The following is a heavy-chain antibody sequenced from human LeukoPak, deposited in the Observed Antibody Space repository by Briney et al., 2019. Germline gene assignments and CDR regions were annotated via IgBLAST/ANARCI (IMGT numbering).Heavy chain of an antibody. D-gene: IGHD3-22*01. Sequence: GGSLRLSCAASGFSFSSYGMHWVRQAPGKGLEWVAAISYDGSNKYYADSVKGRFTISRDNSKNTLYLQMNSLRAEDTALYYCAKDNYYDSSAYQDYWGQGTLVTVSS. CDR3: AKDNYYDSSAYQDY. J-gene: IGHJ4*02. V-gene: IGHV3-30*18. CDR2: ISYDGSNK. CDR1: GFSFSSYG.